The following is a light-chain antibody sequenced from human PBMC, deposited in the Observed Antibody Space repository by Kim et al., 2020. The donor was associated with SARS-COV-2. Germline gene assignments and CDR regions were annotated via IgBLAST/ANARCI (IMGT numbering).Light chain of an antibody. V-gene: IGLV1-47*01. Sequence: GQRVTIFCYGSTSNSGTNEVHWYQQFPGTAPKVLINRNNQRPAGVPDRFSGFKSGTSASLAISGLRPEDEADYYCAVWDDSLSGRVFGGGTQLTVL. CDR1: TSNSGTNE. CDR2: RNN. J-gene: IGLJ3*02. CDR3: AVWDDSLSGRV.